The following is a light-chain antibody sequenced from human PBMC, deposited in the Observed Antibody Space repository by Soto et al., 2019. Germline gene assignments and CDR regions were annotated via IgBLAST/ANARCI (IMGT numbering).Light chain of an antibody. CDR1: SSDVGGYNY. CDR2: DVS. Sequence: QSALTQPASVSGSPGQSITISCTGTSSDVGGYNYVSWYQQHPGEAPKLMIYDVSNRPSGVSNRFSGSKSGNTASLTISGLQDEEEDDYYCRSYTSSSTYVFGTGTKLTVL. V-gene: IGLV2-14*01. J-gene: IGLJ1*01. CDR3: RSYTSSSTYV.